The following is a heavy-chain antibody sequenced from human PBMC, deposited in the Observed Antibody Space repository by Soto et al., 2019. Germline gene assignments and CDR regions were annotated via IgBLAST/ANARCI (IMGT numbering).Heavy chain of an antibody. Sequence: PSETLSLTCTVSGGSISSYYWSWIRQPPGKGLEWIGYIYYSGSTNYNPSLKSRVTISVDTSKNQFSLKLSSVTAADTAVYYCAKDLPGYYDSSGYGTNYYYYGMDVWGQGTTVTVYS. D-gene: IGHD3-22*01. V-gene: IGHV4-59*01. J-gene: IGHJ6*02. CDR3: AKDLPGYYDSSGYGTNYYYYGMDV. CDR1: GGSISSYY. CDR2: IYYSGST.